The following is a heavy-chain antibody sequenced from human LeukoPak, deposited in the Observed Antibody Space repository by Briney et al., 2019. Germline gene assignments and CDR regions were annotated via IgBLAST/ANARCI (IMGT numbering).Heavy chain of an antibody. CDR3: ARGSRYGYYDILTGYM. CDR1: GFTFSSYE. V-gene: IGHV3-48*03. CDR2: ISSSGSTI. D-gene: IGHD3-9*01. Sequence: PGGSLRLSCAASGFTFSSYEMNWVRQAPGKGPEWVSYISSSGSTIYYADSVKGRFTISRDNAKNSLYLQMNSLRAEDTAVYYCARGSRYGYYDILTGYMWGQGTLVTVSS. J-gene: IGHJ4*02.